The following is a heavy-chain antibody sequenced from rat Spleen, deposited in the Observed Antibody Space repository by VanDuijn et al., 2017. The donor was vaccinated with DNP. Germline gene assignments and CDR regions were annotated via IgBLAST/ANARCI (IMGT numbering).Heavy chain of an antibody. CDR1: GFTFSDYY. CDR2: ISYDGGST. Sequence: EVQLVESGGGLVQPGRSLKLSCAASGFTFSDYYMAWVRQAPTKGLEWVASISYDGGSTFYRNSVKGRFTISRDNAKSSLYLQMDSLRSEDTATYYCTTEVMYTTDYYYVLDYWGRGVMVTVSS. D-gene: IGHD1-6*01. CDR3: TTEVMYTTDYYYVLDY. V-gene: IGHV5-20*01. J-gene: IGHJ2*01.